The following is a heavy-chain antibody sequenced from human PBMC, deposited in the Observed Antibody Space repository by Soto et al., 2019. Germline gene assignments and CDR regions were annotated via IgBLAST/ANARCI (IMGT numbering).Heavy chain of an antibody. D-gene: IGHD3-9*01. CDR2: IYYNGNT. Sequence: PSETLSLTCTVSGGSISSDYWTWIRHSSEKGMEWIGYIYYNGNTNANPSLKSRVTISVDTSKNQFSLKLSSVTAADTAVYYCARAPFYDILTPDYWGPGTLVTVSS. CDR1: GGSISSDY. CDR3: ARAPFYDILTPDY. V-gene: IGHV4-59*01. J-gene: IGHJ4*02.